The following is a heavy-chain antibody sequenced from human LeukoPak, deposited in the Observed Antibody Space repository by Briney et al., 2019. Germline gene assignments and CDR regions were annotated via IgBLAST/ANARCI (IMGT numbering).Heavy chain of an antibody. Sequence: ASVKVSCKASGYTFTSYDINWVRQATGQGLEWMGWISAYNGNTNYAQKLQGRVTMTTDTSTSTAYMELRSLRSDDTAVYYCQLLWFGELSYFDYWGQGTLVTVSS. CDR1: GYTFTSYD. J-gene: IGHJ4*02. V-gene: IGHV1-18*01. CDR3: QLLWFGELSYFDY. CDR2: ISAYNGNT. D-gene: IGHD3-10*01.